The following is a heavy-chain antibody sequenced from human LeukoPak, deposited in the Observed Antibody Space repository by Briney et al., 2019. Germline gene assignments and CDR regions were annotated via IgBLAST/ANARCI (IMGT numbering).Heavy chain of an antibody. CDR2: ISSSGGPA. V-gene: IGHV3-64*02. Sequence: PGGSLRLSCAASTFTFSTYTMNWVRQAPGKGLEYVASISSSGGPAYYAASVRDRFTISRDNSKKMLYLQMGSLRAEDMGVYYCARSSMMSVVPFAVAHEVFDFWGPGTLVTVSS. CDR3: ARSSMMSVVPFAVAHEVFDF. D-gene: IGHD4-23*01. CDR1: TFTFSTYT. J-gene: IGHJ3*01.